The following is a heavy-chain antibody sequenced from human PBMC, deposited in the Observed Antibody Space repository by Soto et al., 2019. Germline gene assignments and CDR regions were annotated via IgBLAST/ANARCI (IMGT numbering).Heavy chain of an antibody. Sequence: GASVKVSCKASGYTFTSYGISWVRQAPGQGLEWMGIINPSGGSTSYAQKFQGRVTMTRDTSTSTVYMELSSLRSEDTAVYYCARALSGTIVVVPAAMSREGPYYYYYGMDVWGQGTTVTVSS. D-gene: IGHD2-2*01. J-gene: IGHJ6*02. V-gene: IGHV1-46*01. CDR2: INPSGGST. CDR1: GYTFTSYG. CDR3: ARALSGTIVVVPAAMSREGPYYYYYGMDV.